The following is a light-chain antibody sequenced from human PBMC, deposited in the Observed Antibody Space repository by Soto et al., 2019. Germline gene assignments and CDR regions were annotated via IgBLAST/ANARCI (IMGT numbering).Light chain of an antibody. Sequence: EFVLTQSPGTLSLSPGERATLSCRASQSVSSSYLAWYQQKPGQAPRILIYGASTRGTGIPDRFSGSGSGTDFTLTISRLEPEDFALYYCQQYGSSPPLTFGGGNKVEIK. CDR1: QSVSSSY. J-gene: IGKJ4*01. V-gene: IGKV3-20*01. CDR2: GAS. CDR3: QQYGSSPPLT.